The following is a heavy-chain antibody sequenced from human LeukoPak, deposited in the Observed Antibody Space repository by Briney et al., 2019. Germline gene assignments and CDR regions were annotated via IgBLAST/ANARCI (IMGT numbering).Heavy chain of an antibody. CDR1: GFTFSSYW. CDR3: ARNVRYFDWLLSSYMDV. D-gene: IGHD3-9*01. Sequence: GGSLRLSWAASGFTFSSYWMSWVRQAPGKGLEWVANIKQDGSEKYYVDSVKGRFTISRDNAKNSLYLQMNSLRAEDTAVYYCARNVRYFDWLLSSYMDVWGKGTTVTVSS. CDR2: IKQDGSEK. J-gene: IGHJ6*03. V-gene: IGHV3-7*01.